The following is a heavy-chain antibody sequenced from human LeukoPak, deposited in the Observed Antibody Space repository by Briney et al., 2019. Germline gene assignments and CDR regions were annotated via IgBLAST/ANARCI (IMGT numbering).Heavy chain of an antibody. D-gene: IGHD3-9*01. CDR3: ASTAYYDILTGSPGAFDI. CDR2: IYYSGST. V-gene: IGHV4-61*01. Sequence: SETLSLTCTVSGGSVSSGSYYWSWIRQPPGKGLEWIGYIYYSGSTNYNPSLKSRVTISVDTSKNQFSLKLSSVTAAGTAVYYCASTAYYDILTGSPGAFDIWGQGTMVTVSS. J-gene: IGHJ3*02. CDR1: GGSVSSGSYY.